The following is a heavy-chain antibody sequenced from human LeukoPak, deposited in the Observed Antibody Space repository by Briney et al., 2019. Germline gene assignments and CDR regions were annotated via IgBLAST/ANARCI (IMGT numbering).Heavy chain of an antibody. V-gene: IGHV1-3*01. CDR1: GYTFTSYA. Sequence: ASVKVSCKASGYTFTSYAIHWVRQAPGQRLEWMGWINADNGNTKYSQKFQGRVTITRDTSASTAYMELSSLRSDDTAVYYCARVYNRNDEGAYCFYYWGQGTLVSVSS. CDR2: INADNGNT. D-gene: IGHD1-20*01. CDR3: ARVYNRNDEGAYCFYY. J-gene: IGHJ4*02.